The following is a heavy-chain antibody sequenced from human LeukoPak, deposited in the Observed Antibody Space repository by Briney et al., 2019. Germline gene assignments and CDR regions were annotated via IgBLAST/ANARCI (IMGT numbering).Heavy chain of an antibody. V-gene: IGHV5-51*01. CDR3: ARFTSRWPFYFDY. D-gene: IGHD5-24*01. CDR2: IYPGDSDI. CDR1: GYTFTTFW. Sequence: GESLKISCKASGYTFTTFWIGWVRQMPGKGLEWLGMIYPGDSDIRDSPTFQGQVTISADKSMGTAYLQWTGLKASDTAMYYCARFTSRWPFYFDYWGQGSLVSVSS. J-gene: IGHJ4*02.